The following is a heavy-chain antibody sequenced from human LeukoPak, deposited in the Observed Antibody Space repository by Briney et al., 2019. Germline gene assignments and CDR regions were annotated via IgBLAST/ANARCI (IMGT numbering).Heavy chain of an antibody. D-gene: IGHD2-15*01. V-gene: IGHV1-18*01. J-gene: IGHJ6*02. CDR3: ARSYRPRYCSGGSCDYYYYGMDV. CDR2: ISAYNGNT. Sequence: GASVKVSCKASGYTFTSYGISWVRQAPGQGLEWMGWISAYNGNTNYAQKLQGRVTTTTDTSTSTAYMELRSLRSDDTAVYYCARSYRPRYCSGGSCDYYYYGMDVWGQGTTVTVSS. CDR1: GYTFTSYG.